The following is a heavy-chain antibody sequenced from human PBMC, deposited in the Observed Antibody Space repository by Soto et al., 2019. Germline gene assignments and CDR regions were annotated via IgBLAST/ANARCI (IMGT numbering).Heavy chain of an antibody. CDR2: ISSSTSYM. CDR3: ARDYCSGTTCYEFDY. Sequence: GGSQRLSCAASGFKLIISVIIWVRQAPGKALEWVSSISSSTSYMFYADSVKGRFTISRDNAKNSLYLQMNSLRAEDTAMYYCARDYCSGTTCYEFDYWGQGTQVTSPQ. D-gene: IGHD2-2*01. CDR1: GFKLIISV. V-gene: IGHV3-21*04. J-gene: IGHJ4*02.